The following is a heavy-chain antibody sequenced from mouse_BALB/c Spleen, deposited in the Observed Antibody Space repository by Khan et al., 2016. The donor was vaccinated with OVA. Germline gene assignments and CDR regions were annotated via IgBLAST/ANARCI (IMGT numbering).Heavy chain of an antibody. V-gene: IGHV3-2*02. CDR2: ISYSGST. Sequence: EVKLEESGPGLVKPSQSLSLTCTVTGYSITSDYVWNWIRQFPGNKLEWMGYISYSGSTNYNPSLTSRISITRDTSKNQFFLQLTSVTTEDTATCYCARTARIKYWGQGTTLTVSS. CDR1: GYSITSDYV. D-gene: IGHD1-2*01. J-gene: IGHJ2*01. CDR3: ARTARIKY.